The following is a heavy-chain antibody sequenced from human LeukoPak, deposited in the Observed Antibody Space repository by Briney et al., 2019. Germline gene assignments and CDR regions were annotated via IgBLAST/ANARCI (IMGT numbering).Heavy chain of an antibody. J-gene: IGHJ5*02. CDR2: IYTSGST. V-gene: IGHV4-61*02. CDR3: AREEYSSSWYVYWFDP. CDR1: GGSISSGSYY. Sequence: SQTLSLTCTVSGGSISSGSYYWSWIRQPAGKGLEWIGRIYTSGSTNYNPSLKSRVTISVDTSKNQFSLKLSSVTAADTAVYYCAREEYSSSWYVYWFDPWGQGTLVTVSS. D-gene: IGHD6-13*01.